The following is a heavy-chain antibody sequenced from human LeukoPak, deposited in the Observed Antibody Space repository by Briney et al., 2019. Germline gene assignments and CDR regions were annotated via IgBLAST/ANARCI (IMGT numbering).Heavy chain of an antibody. J-gene: IGHJ4*02. CDR2: INPSGIST. CDR1: GYTFTGYY. V-gene: IGHV1-46*01. CDR3: AREDGWEGYFDY. D-gene: IGHD1-26*01. Sequence: GASVKVSCKASGYTFTGYYMLWVRQAPGQELEWMGIINPSGISTTSARKFQGRVTMTNDTSTSTVYMELSSLRSEDTAVYYCAREDGWEGYFDYWGQGTLVTVSS.